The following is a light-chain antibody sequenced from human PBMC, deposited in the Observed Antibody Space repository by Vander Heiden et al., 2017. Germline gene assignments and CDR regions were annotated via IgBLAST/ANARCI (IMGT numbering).Light chain of an antibody. CDR3: RQDYNYPWT. CDR2: AAS. V-gene: IGKV1-6*01. Sequence: AIQMTQSPLSLSASVGDRVTITCRASQGIRNDVGWYQQKPGKAPKLLIYAASSLQSGVPSRSSGSGSGTDFTLTISSLQPEDFATYYCRQDYNYPWTFGQWTKMEIK. J-gene: IGKJ1*01. CDR1: QGIRND.